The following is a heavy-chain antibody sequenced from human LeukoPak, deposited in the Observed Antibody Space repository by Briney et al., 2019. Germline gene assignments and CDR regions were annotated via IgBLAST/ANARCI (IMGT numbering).Heavy chain of an antibody. Sequence: GGSLRLSCAASGFTVSSNYMSWVRQAPGKGLEWVSIIYGGGSTYYADSVKGRFTISRGNSKNTLYLQMNSLRAEDTAVYYCARDGCSSTSCPPPNWFDPWGQGTLVTVSS. CDR2: IYGGGST. J-gene: IGHJ5*02. CDR1: GFTVSSNY. CDR3: ARDGCSSTSCPPPNWFDP. V-gene: IGHV3-53*01. D-gene: IGHD2-2*01.